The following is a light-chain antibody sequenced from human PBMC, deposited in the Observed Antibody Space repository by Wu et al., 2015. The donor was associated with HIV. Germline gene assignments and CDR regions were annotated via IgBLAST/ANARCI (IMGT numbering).Light chain of an antibody. CDR3: QQYDSTRPVT. CDR1: QSINSNY. CDR2: GAS. V-gene: IGKV3-20*01. J-gene: IGKJ4*01. Sequence: EIVLTQSPGTLSLSPGERATLSCRASQSINSNYLVWYQQKPGQAPRLLIYGASSRASGIPDRFSGSVSGTDFTLTISRLEPEDFAVYYCQQYDSTRPVTFGGGTRVEIK.